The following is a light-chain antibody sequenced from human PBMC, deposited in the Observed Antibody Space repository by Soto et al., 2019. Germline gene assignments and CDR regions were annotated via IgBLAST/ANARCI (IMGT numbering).Light chain of an antibody. CDR1: SSNFGTGYD. V-gene: IGLV1-40*01. J-gene: IGLJ1*01. CDR2: GNN. CDR3: QSYDSSLRSDV. Sequence: QSVVTQPPSVSGAPGQRVTISCTGSSSNFGTGYDVHWYQHLPGTAPKLLIYGNNNRPSGVPDRFSGSKSGTSASLAITGLQAGDEADYFCQSYDSSLRSDVFGTGTKLTVL.